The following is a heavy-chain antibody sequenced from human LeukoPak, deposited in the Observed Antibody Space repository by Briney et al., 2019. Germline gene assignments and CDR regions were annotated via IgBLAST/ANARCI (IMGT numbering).Heavy chain of an antibody. Sequence: GESLKISCKGSGYSFTSYWIAWGRQMPGKGLEGVGIIYPGDSDTRYRPSCEGQVTISADRSITTASLQWSRLKASDTAMYYCARLRGYTYGPTDYWGQGTLVTVSS. D-gene: IGHD5-12*01. V-gene: IGHV5-51*01. CDR2: IYPGDSDT. J-gene: IGHJ4*02. CDR3: ARLRGYTYGPTDY. CDR1: GYSFTSYW.